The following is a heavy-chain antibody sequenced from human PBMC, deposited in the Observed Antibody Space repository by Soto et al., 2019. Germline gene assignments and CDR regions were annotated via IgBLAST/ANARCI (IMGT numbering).Heavy chain of an antibody. D-gene: IGHD3-3*01. CDR3: ARFPDFYGSNYFDF. CDR1: GGSFRGYY. J-gene: IGHJ4*02. CDR2: ISHSGTT. V-gene: IGHV4-34*02. Sequence: QVQLQQWGAGLLKPSETLSLTCAVYGGSFRGYYWSWIRQSPGKGLAWIGEISHSGTTNYNPSLESRVTISVDTSKNQFSLKLSSRTAADTDVYYCARFPDFYGSNYFDFWGRGTLVTVSS.